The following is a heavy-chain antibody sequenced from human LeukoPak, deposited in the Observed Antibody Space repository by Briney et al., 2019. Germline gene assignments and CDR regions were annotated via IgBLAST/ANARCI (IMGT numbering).Heavy chain of an antibody. CDR1: GGSFSGYY. V-gene: IGHV3-53*01. CDR2: IYSGGST. Sequence: PSETLSLTCAVYGGSFSGYYWSWIRQPPGKGLEWVSVIYSGGSTYYADSVKGRFTISRDNSKNTLYLQMNSLRAEDAAVYYCARGHYYYGMDVWGQGTTVTVSS. J-gene: IGHJ6*02. CDR3: ARGHYYYGMDV.